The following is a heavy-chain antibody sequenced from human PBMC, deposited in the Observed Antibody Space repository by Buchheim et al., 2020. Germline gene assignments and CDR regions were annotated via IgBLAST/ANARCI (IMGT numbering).Heavy chain of an antibody. CDR2: IIPILGIA. Sequence: QVQLVQSGAEVKKPGSSVKVSCKVSGGTFSSYTISWVRQAPGQGLEWMGRIIPILGIANYAQKFQGRVTLTADKSTSTAYMELISLRSEDTAVYYCAREDNGDGYNLRRPFDYWGQGTL. J-gene: IGHJ4*02. CDR1: GGTFSSYT. V-gene: IGHV1-69*08. CDR3: AREDNGDGYNLRRPFDY. D-gene: IGHD5-24*01.